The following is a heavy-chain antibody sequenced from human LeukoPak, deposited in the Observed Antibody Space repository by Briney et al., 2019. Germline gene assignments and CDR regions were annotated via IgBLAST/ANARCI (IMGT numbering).Heavy chain of an antibody. CDR2: IYTSGTT. J-gene: IGHJ4*02. CDR3: ASDYGSGSPFDY. D-gene: IGHD3-10*01. V-gene: IGHV4-4*07. Sequence: SETLSLTCTVSGGSISSYYWSWIRQPAGKGLEWIGRIYTSGTTNYNPSLKSRVTMSVDTSKNQFSLKLSSVTAADTAVYYCASDYGSGSPFDYWGQGTLVTVSS. CDR1: GGSISSYY.